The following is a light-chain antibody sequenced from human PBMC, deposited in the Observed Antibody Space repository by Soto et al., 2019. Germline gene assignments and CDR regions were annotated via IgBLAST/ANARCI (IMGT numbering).Light chain of an antibody. V-gene: IGLV2-14*01. J-gene: IGLJ1*01. Sequence: QSVLTQPAPVSGSPGQSITISCTGTSSDVAGYNYVSWYQQHPNKAPKFMIYDVTNRPSGVSNRFSGSKSGNTASLTISGLQAEDEADYYCSSYTSSSTYVFGTGTKVTVL. CDR2: DVT. CDR1: SSDVAGYNY. CDR3: SSYTSSSTYV.